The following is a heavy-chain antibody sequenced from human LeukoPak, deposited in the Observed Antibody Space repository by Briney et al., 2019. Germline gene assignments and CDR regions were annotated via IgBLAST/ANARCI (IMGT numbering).Heavy chain of an antibody. V-gene: IGHV1-24*01. CDR2: FDPEDGET. D-gene: IGHD1-26*01. CDR1: GYTLTELS. CDR3: ARGGSTEDAFDI. J-gene: IGHJ3*02. Sequence: GASVKVSCKVSGYTLTELSMHWVRQAPGKGLEWMGGFDPEDGETIYAQKFQGRVTMTEDTSTDTAYMELSRLRSDDTAVYYCARGGSTEDAFDIWGQGTMVTVSS.